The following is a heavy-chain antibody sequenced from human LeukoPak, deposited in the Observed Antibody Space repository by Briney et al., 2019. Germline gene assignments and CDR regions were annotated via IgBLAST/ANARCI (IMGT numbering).Heavy chain of an antibody. CDR3: ARAPITMVRGVIFWFDP. D-gene: IGHD3-10*01. CDR2: IIPIFGTA. V-gene: IGHV1-69*13. Sequence: EASVKVSCKASGYTFTSYGISWVRQAPGQGLEWMGGIIPIFGTANYAQKFQGRVTITADESTSTAYMELSSLRSEDTAVYYCARAPITMVRGVIFWFDPWGQGTLVTVSS. CDR1: GYTFTSYG. J-gene: IGHJ5*02.